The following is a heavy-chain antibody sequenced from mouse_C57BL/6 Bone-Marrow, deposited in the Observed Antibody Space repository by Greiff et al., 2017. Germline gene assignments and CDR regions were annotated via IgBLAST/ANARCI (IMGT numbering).Heavy chain of an antibody. CDR2: FHPCNDDN. V-gene: IGHV1-47*01. CDR1: GYTFTTYP. J-gene: IGHJ2*01. D-gene: IGHD1-1*01. CDR3: ARKRYYGSSPYFDY. Sequence: VQLQQSGAELVKPGASVQMSCKASGYTFTTYPIEWMKQNHGKSLEWIGNFHPCNDDNKYNEKFKGKATLTVEKSSSTVYLELTRLTSDDSTIYYCARKRYYGSSPYFDYWGQGTTLTVSS.